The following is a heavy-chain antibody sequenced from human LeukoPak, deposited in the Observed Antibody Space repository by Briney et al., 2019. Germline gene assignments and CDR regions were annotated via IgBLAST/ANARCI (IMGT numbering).Heavy chain of an antibody. CDR2: IKSKTDGGTT. D-gene: IGHD6-13*01. V-gene: IGHV3-15*07. CDR3: TTDPSSGQQLVTRDY. J-gene: IGHJ4*02. CDR1: GFTFSNAW. Sequence: PGGSLRLSCAASGFTFSNAWMNWVRQAPGKGLEWVGRIKSKTDGGTTDYAAPVKGRFTISRDDSKNTLYLPMNSLKTEDTAVYYCTTDPSSGQQLVTRDYWGQGTLVTVSS.